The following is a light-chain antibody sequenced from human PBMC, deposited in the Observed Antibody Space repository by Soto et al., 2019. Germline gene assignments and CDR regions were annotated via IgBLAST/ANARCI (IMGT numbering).Light chain of an antibody. V-gene: IGKV3-15*01. Sequence: EIVMTQSPATLSVSPGERATLSCRASQSVSSNLAWYQQKPGQAPRLLIYGASTRATGIPARFSGSGSGTEFPLTISSLQSEEFAVYYCQQYNNWPLTFGGGTKVEIK. CDR1: QSVSSN. CDR2: GAS. J-gene: IGKJ4*01. CDR3: QQYNNWPLT.